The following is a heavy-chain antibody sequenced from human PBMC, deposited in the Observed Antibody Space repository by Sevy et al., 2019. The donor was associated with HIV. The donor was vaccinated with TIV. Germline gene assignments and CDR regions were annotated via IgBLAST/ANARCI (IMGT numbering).Heavy chain of an antibody. CDR2: IKQGGSET. J-gene: IGHJ4*02. D-gene: IGHD3-9*01. CDR3: ARCQPYNYYHDGAVYYGLLFDH. CDR1: GFTVGVYW. Sequence: GGSLRLSCAASGFTVGVYWLGWVRQVPGKGLEWVANIKQGGSETKYAESVKGRFSISRDKAKSSLYLQMNSLRAEDTAVYYCARCQPYNYYHDGAVYYGLLFDHWGQGALVTVSS. V-gene: IGHV3-7*01.